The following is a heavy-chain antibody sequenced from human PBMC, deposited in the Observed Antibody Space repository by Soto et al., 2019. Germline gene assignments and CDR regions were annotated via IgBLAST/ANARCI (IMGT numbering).Heavy chain of an antibody. CDR3: ARDRGGALDS. CDR2: LSGSGSLS. Sequence: EVLLLESGGGLVQPGGSLRLSCAASGFTFNTFAMTWVLQAPGKGLEWVSALSGSGSLSYYADSVKGRFIISRDNSKNTMYLQMNNLRVDETAVYFRARDRGGALDSWGQGTLVTVSS. V-gene: IGHV3-23*01. D-gene: IGHD2-15*01. J-gene: IGHJ4*02. CDR1: GFTFNTFA.